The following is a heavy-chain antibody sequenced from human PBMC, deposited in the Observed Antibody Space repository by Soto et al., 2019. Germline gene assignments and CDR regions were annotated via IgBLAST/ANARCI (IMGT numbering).Heavy chain of an antibody. Sequence: GASVKVSCKASGYTFTSYYMHWVRQAPGQGLEWVGTINPSAGSTTYAQKFQGSITMTRDTSTKTVYMELSSLRSEDTAVYYCAISDTTMVWTFDYWGQGTLVTVSS. V-gene: IGHV1-46*03. J-gene: IGHJ4*02. CDR1: GYTFTSYY. CDR3: AISDTTMVWTFDY. CDR2: INPSAGST. D-gene: IGHD5-18*01.